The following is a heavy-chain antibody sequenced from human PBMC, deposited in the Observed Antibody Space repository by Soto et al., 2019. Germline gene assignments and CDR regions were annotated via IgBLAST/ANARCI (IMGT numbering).Heavy chain of an antibody. J-gene: IGHJ4*02. CDR3: AKKTTDYVWGSYRPRIPFDY. V-gene: IGHV3-23*01. Sequence: VGSLRLSCAASGFTFSSYAMSWVRQAPGKGLEWVSAISGSGGSTYYAGSVKGRFTISRDNSKNTLYLQMNSLRAEDTAVYYCAKKTTDYVWGSYRPRIPFDYWGQGTLVTVSS. CDR2: ISGSGGST. D-gene: IGHD3-16*02. CDR1: GFTFSSYA.